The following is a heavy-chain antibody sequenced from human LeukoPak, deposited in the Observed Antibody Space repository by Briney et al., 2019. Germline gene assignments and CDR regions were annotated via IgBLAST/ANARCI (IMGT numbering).Heavy chain of an antibody. CDR3: ARGVGGAPNYFDY. J-gene: IGHJ4*02. Sequence: GGSLRLSCAASGFNFSSYSMNWVRQAPGKGLEWVSYISSSSSTIYFADSVKGRFTISRDNAKNSLSLRMNSLRAEDTAVYYCARGVGGAPNYFDYWGQGTLVTVSS. CDR2: ISSSSSTI. D-gene: IGHD3-16*01. CDR1: GFNFSSYS. V-gene: IGHV3-48*01.